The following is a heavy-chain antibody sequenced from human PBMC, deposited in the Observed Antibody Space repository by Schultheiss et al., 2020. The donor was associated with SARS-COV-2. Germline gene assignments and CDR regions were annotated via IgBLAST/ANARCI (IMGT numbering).Heavy chain of an antibody. J-gene: IGHJ4*02. CDR1: GYTLTELS. CDR3: ARGGSSGWYFDFDY. Sequence: ASVKVSCKVSGYTLTELSMHWVRQAPGKGLEWMGWINPNSGGTNYAQNFQGWVTMTRDTSISTAYMQLRRLRSDDTAVYYCARGGSSGWYFDFDYWGQGTLVTVSS. V-gene: IGHV1-2*04. CDR2: INPNSGGT. D-gene: IGHD6-19*01.